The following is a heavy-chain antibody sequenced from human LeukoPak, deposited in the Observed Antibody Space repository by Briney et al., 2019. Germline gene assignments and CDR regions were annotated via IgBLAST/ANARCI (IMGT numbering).Heavy chain of an antibody. Sequence: ASVKVSCQASGYTFTGYYMHWVRQAPGQGLEWMGRINPNSGGTNYAQKFQGRVTMTRDTSISTAYMELSRLRSDDTAVYYCARVLVSSSTYYYYYGMDVWGQGTTVTVSS. D-gene: IGHD6-13*01. CDR1: GYTFTGYY. J-gene: IGHJ6*02. CDR3: ARVLVSSSTYYYYYGMDV. V-gene: IGHV1-2*06. CDR2: INPNSGGT.